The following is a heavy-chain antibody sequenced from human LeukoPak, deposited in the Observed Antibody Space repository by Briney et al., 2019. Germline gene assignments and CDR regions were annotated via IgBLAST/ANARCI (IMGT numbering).Heavy chain of an antibody. Sequence: GASVKVSCKVSGYTLTDLSIHWVRQAPGTRLEWMGGFDPENSETIYAQRFQGRVTMTEDTSSDTAYMFLTSQRSEDTALYYCATLNYGDLRGGGFEVWGQGTMVSVSS. CDR3: ATLNYGDLRGGGFEV. CDR1: GYTLTDLS. J-gene: IGHJ3*01. V-gene: IGHV1-24*01. D-gene: IGHD4-17*01. CDR2: FDPENSET.